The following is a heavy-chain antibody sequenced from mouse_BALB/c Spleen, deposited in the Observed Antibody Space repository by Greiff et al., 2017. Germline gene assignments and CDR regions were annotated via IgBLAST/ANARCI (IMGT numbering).Heavy chain of an antibody. CDR2: IHPEDGET. CDR1: GYSFTSYC. D-gene: IGHD3-1*01. CDR3: ANSSYDNCLAY. Sequence: QVQLQQSGAELVRPGASVKLSCKASGYSFTSYCMHWVKQRPGQGLEWIGMIHPEDGETRLDQKFKGKARMTVDKSSNTAYMQLSSLTSEDTAVYYCANSSYDNCLAYWGQGTPVTVSA. V-gene: IGHV1-64*01. J-gene: IGHJ3*01.